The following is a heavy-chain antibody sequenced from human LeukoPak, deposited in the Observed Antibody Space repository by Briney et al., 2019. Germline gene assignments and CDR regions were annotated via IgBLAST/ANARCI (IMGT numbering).Heavy chain of an antibody. D-gene: IGHD3-10*01. Sequence: GESLKISCKGSGYSFTSYWIGWVRQMPGKGLEWMGIIYPGDSDTRYSPSFQGQVTISADKSISTAYLQWSSLKASDTAMYYCARSANPAVIMVPSNRFDPWGQGTLVTVSS. V-gene: IGHV5-51*01. CDR2: IYPGDSDT. CDR3: ARSANPAVIMVPSNRFDP. CDR1: GYSFTSYW. J-gene: IGHJ5*02.